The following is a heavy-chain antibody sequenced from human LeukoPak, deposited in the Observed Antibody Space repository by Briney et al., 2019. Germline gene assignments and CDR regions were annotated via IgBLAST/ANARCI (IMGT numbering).Heavy chain of an antibody. CDR2: IYYSGST. CDR3: ARGDVAMPSYGMDV. CDR1: GGPISSYY. J-gene: IGHJ6*02. Sequence: SETLSLTCTVSGGPISSYYWSWIRQPPGKGLEWIGYIYYSGSTNYNPSLKSRVTISVDTSKNQFSLKLSSVTAADTAVYYCARGDVAMPSYGMDVWGQGTTVTVSS. D-gene: IGHD2-2*01. V-gene: IGHV4-59*01.